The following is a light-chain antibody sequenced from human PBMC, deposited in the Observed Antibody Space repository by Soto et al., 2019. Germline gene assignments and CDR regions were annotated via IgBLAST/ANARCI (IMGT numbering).Light chain of an antibody. CDR3: SSYTSSSTV. CDR2: DVS. Sequence: QSALTQPASVSGSPGQSITISCTGTSSDVGCYNYVSWYQQHPGRTPKLMIYDVSNRPSGVSNRFSGSKSGNTASLTISGLQAEDEADYSCSSYTSSSTVFGGGTELTVL. J-gene: IGLJ2*01. CDR1: SSDVGCYNY. V-gene: IGLV2-14*01.